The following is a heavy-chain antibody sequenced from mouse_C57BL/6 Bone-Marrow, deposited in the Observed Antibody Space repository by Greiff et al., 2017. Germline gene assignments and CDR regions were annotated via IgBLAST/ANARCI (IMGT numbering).Heavy chain of an antibody. CDR1: GYTFTSYG. CDR2: IYPRSGNT. CDR3: AREVRGFAY. Sequence: QVQLQQSGAELARPGASVKLSCKASGYTFTSYGISWVKQRPGQGLAWIGEIYPRSGNTYYNEKFKGKATLTADKSSSTAYMELRSLTSEDSAVYFCAREVRGFAYWGQGTLVTVSA. J-gene: IGHJ3*01. V-gene: IGHV1-81*01.